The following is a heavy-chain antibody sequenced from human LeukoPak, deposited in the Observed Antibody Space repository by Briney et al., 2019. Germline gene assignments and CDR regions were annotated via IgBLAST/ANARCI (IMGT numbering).Heavy chain of an antibody. V-gene: IGHV4-34*01. CDR1: GGSFSGYY. CDR3: ARGHGIVATLPFDY. D-gene: IGHD5-12*01. J-gene: IGHJ4*02. CDR2: INPCGST. Sequence: SETLSLTCAVYGGSFSGYYWSWIRQPPGKGLEWIGEINPCGSTNYNPSLKSRVTISVDTSKNQFSLKLSSVTAADTAVYYCARGHGIVATLPFDYWGQGTLVTVSS.